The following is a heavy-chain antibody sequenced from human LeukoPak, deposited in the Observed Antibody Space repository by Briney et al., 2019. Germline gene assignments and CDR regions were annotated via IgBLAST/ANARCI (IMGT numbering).Heavy chain of an antibody. J-gene: IGHJ4*02. D-gene: IGHD6-13*01. CDR3: TKSLGGAAAGIDY. Sequence: GRSLRLSCAASGFTFSSYGMHWVRQAPGKGLEWVAVISDDGSNKYYADSVKGRFTISRDNSKNTLYLQMNSLRAEDTAVYYCTKSLGGAAAGIDYWGQGTLVTVSS. V-gene: IGHV3-30*18. CDR2: ISDDGSNK. CDR1: GFTFSSYG.